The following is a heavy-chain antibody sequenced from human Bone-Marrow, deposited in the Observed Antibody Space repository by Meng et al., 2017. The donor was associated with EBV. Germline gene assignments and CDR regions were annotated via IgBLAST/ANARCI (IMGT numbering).Heavy chain of an antibody. CDR1: GFTFSSYA. Sequence: EGQVLGSGGGLVQPGGSLRLSCAASGFTFSSYAMSWVRQAPGKGLEWVSTISGSGGTTWYADSVQGRFTISRDNSKNTLYVQMNRLRAEDTALYYCAKVRYSDYDSIDYWGQGTLVTVSS. J-gene: IGHJ4*02. CDR2: ISGSGGTT. V-gene: IGHV3-23*01. D-gene: IGHD5-12*01. CDR3: AKVRYSDYDSIDY.